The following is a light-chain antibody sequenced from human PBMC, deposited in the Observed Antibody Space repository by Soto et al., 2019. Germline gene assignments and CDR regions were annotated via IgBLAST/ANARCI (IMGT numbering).Light chain of an antibody. J-gene: IGKJ4*01. CDR2: DAS. Sequence: MTQSPSTLSASVGDRVTITCRASQSISSWLAWYQQKPGQAPRLVIYDASTMATGFPDRFSGSGSGTELTLTISSLQSEDFAVYYCQQYNNWPLTFGGGTKVDI. CDR3: QQYNNWPLT. V-gene: IGKV3-15*01. CDR1: QSISSW.